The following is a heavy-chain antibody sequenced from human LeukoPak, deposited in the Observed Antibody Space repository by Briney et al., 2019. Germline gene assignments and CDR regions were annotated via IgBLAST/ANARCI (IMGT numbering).Heavy chain of an antibody. J-gene: IGHJ4*02. CDR1: GYTFSDYT. CDR2: ISSGGSVM. CDR3: TRDLEY. Sequence: GGSLRLSCGASGYTFSDYTMNWVRQAPGKGPEWISYISSGGSVMHYADSVKGRFTISRDNVENSLYLQMNSLRVEDTAVYYCTRDLEYWGQGVLGTVSS. V-gene: IGHV3-48*01.